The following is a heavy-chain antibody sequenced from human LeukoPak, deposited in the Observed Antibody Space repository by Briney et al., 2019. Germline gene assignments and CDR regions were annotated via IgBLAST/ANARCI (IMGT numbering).Heavy chain of an antibody. V-gene: IGHV4-4*02. CDR2: IYHSGST. CDR1: GFTFSSYG. CDR3: ARSGIAIYYGMDV. J-gene: IGHJ6*02. Sequence: QVQLVESGGGVVQPGRSLRLSCAASGFTFSSYGMHWVRQPPGKGLEWIGEIYHSGSTNYNPSLKSRVTISVDKSKNQFSLKLSSVTAADTAVYYCARSGIAIYYGMDVWGQGTTVTVSS. D-gene: IGHD6-13*01.